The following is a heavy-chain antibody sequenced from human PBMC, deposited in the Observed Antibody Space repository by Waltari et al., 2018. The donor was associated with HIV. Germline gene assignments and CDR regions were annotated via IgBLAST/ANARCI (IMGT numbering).Heavy chain of an antibody. J-gene: IGHJ3*02. D-gene: IGHD3-22*01. Sequence: QVQLVESGGGVVQPGRSLRLSCAASGFTFSSYGMHWVRQAPGKGREWLAVIWYDGSNKYYADSVKGRFTISRDNSKNTLYLQMNSLRAEDTAVYYCARGPVRYYDSSGYSAFDIWGQGTMVTVSS. CDR3: ARGPVRYYDSSGYSAFDI. CDR2: IWYDGSNK. CDR1: GFTFSSYG. V-gene: IGHV3-33*01.